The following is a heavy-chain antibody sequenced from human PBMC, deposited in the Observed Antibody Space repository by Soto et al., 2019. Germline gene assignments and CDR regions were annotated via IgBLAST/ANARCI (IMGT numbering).Heavy chain of an antibody. CDR3: AADVEPTDPYKWFDP. D-gene: IGHD1-1*01. CDR1: GFNSGTSA. CDR2: IVVGSGNT. V-gene: IGHV1-58*02. Sequence: QKQLVQSGPEVTKPGTSVKVSSKASGFNSGTSAIQWVRLARRESLEWIGWIVVGSGNTDYAQNFQETVTITSDMSTSTTYMEPTSLRPEDTAVYYCAADVEPTDPYKWFDPLGQGTLVSGSS. J-gene: IGHJ5*02.